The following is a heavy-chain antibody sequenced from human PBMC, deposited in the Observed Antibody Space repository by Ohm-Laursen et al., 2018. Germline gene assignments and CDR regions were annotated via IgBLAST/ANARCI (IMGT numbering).Heavy chain of an antibody. CDR1: GFTFDDYA. D-gene: IGHD1-14*01. CDR3: TRVNQPYYYYGMDV. CDR2: IRNKEYGGTT. J-gene: IGHJ6*02. Sequence: RSLRLSCAASGFTFDDYAMSWFRQAPGKGLEWVGFIRNKEYGGTTEYAASVKGRFTISRDDSKSIAYLQMNSLKAEDTAVYYCTRVNQPYYYYGMDVWGQGTTVTVSS. V-gene: IGHV3-49*03.